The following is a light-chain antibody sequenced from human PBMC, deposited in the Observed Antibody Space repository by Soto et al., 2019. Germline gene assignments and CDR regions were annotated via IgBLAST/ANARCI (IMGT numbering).Light chain of an antibody. CDR3: QQTYSTPPT. Sequence: DIVLTQSPGTLSLSPGERATLSCRASQSVTSTYLAWYQQKPGQAPRLLIYGASSRATGIPDRFSGSGSGTDFTLTISRLEPEDFATYYCQQTYSTPPTFGQGTKVEIK. CDR2: GAS. J-gene: IGKJ1*01. V-gene: IGKV3-20*01. CDR1: QSVTSTY.